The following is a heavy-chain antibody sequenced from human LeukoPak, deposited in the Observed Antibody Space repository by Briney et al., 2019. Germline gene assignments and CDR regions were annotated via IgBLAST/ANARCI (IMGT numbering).Heavy chain of an antibody. J-gene: IGHJ4*02. CDR3: ATQGDNWNYGGPFY. CDR1: GFTFSSYA. D-gene: IGHD1-7*01. Sequence: GGSLRLSCAASGFTFSSYAMSWVRQAPGKGLEWVSAISGSGGSTYYADSVKGRFTISRDNSKNTLYLQMNSLRAEDTAVYYCATQGDNWNYGGPFYWGQGTLVTVSS. V-gene: IGHV3-23*01. CDR2: ISGSGGST.